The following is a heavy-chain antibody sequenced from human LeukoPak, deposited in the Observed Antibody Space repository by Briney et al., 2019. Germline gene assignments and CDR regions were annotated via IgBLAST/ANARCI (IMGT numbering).Heavy chain of an antibody. J-gene: IGHJ6*03. CDR1: GFTFSSYA. V-gene: IGHV3-23*01. CDR3: AKCGYYDSSGYYPIYYYYMDV. CDR2: ISGSGGST. D-gene: IGHD3-22*01. Sequence: GGSLRLSCAASGFTFSSYAMSWVRQAPGKGLEWVSAISGSGGSTYYADSVKGRFTISRDNSKNTLYLQMNSLRAKDTTVYYCAKCGYYDSSGYYPIYYYYMDVWGKGTTVTVSS.